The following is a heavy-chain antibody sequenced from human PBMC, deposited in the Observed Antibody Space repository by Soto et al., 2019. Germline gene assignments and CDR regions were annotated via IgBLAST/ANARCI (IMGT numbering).Heavy chain of an antibody. Sequence: SVKVSCKASGGTFSSYAISWVRQAPGQGLEWMGGIIPIFGTANYAQKFQGRVTITADESTSTAYMELSSLRSEDTAVYYCARGGVDYDFWSGPNYFNYWGQGTLVTVSS. V-gene: IGHV1-69*13. CDR1: GGTFSSYA. CDR2: IIPIFGTA. D-gene: IGHD3-3*01. CDR3: ARGGVDYDFWSGPNYFNY. J-gene: IGHJ4*02.